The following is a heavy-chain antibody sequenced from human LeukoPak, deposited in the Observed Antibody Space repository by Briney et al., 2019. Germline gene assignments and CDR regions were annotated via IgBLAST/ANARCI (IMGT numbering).Heavy chain of an antibody. J-gene: IGHJ5*02. D-gene: IGHD4-23*01. CDR1: GFTFSSYG. CDR2: ISSSGSTI. V-gene: IGHV3-48*04. CDR3: ARDGLRYGGNSRNWFDP. Sequence: PGGSLRLSCAASGFTFSSYGMHWVRQAPGKGLEWVSYISSSGSTIYYADSVKGRFTISRDNAKNSLYLQMNSLRAEDTAVYYCARDGLRYGGNSRNWFDPWGQGTLVTVSS.